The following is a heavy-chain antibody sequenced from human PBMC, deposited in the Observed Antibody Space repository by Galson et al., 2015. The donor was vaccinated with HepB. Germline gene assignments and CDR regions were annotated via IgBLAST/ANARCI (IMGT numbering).Heavy chain of an antibody. CDR3: AVDSGGYYFDY. D-gene: IGHD3-22*01. J-gene: IGHJ4*02. Sequence: SVKVSCKASGYNFTGYHLHWVRQAPGQGLEWMGRINPNSGGTESAQKFQGRVTMTRDKSISTAYMEISRLRSDDTAVYYCAVDSGGYYFDYWGQGTLVTVSS. V-gene: IGHV1-2*06. CDR2: INPNSGGT. CDR1: GYNFTGYH.